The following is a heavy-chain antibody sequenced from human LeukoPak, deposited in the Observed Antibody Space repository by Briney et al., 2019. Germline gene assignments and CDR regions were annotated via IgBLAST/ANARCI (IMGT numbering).Heavy chain of an antibody. CDR2: ISGSGGST. J-gene: IGHJ5*02. V-gene: IGHV3-23*01. Sequence: PGGSLRLSCTASGFTFSNFGVNWVRQAPGKGLEWVSAISGSGGSTYYADSVKGRFTISRDNSKNTLYLQMNSLRAEDTAVYYCAKDLAAAVRHWFDPWGQGTLVTVSS. D-gene: IGHD6-13*01. CDR1: GFTFSNFG. CDR3: AKDLAAAVRHWFDP.